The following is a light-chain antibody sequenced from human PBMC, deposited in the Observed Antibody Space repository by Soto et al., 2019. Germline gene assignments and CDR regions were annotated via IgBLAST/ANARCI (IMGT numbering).Light chain of an antibody. CDR3: MQARQTPLT. Sequence: DIVMTQSPLSLSVTPGEPASISCRSSQSLLSSNGYAYLDWYLQKPGQSPQPLIYLGSNRASGVPDRFSGSGSGTDFTLRISRVEAADAGVYYCMQARQTPLTFGGGTKVDIK. CDR1: QSLLSSNGYAY. J-gene: IGKJ4*01. CDR2: LGS. V-gene: IGKV2-28*01.